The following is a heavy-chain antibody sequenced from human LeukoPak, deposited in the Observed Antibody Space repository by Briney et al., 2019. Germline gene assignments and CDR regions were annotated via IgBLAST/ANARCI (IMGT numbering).Heavy chain of an antibody. CDR1: GFTFSSYW. V-gene: IGHV3-23*01. J-gene: IGHJ5*02. Sequence: TGGSLRLSCAASGFTFSSYWMSWVRRAPGKGLEWVSGISGSGGRTYYADSVKGRFTISRDNSKNTLYLQMNSLRVDDTAVYYCAKDRYSTGESGWFDPWGQGTLVTVSS. D-gene: IGHD5-12*01. CDR3: AKDRYSTGESGWFDP. CDR2: ISGSGGRT.